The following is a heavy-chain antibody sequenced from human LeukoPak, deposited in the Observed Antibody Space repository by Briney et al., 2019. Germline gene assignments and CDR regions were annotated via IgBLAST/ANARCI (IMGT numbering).Heavy chain of an antibody. CDR1: GYSFSSYA. CDR2: ISGSGGST. Sequence: GESLKISCKGSGYSFSSYAMSWVRQAPGKGLEWVSGISGSGGSTYYADSVKGRFTISRDNSKNTLYLQMNSLRAEDTTVYYCARSGLSRFGFWGQGTLVTVSS. J-gene: IGHJ4*02. V-gene: IGHV3-23*01. CDR3: ARSGLSRFGF. D-gene: IGHD2/OR15-2a*01.